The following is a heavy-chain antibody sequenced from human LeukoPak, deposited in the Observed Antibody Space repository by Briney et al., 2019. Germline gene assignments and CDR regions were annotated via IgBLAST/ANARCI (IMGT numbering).Heavy chain of an antibody. Sequence: GGSLRLSCAASGFTVSSDFMTWVRQAPGKGLEWVSIIHSGGSTSYADSVKGRFTISRDISKNTLYLQVNSLRAEDTAVYYCANRQVWGQGTLVTVSS. J-gene: IGHJ4*02. CDR3: ANRQV. V-gene: IGHV3-66*01. CDR2: IHSGGST. CDR1: GFTVSSDF.